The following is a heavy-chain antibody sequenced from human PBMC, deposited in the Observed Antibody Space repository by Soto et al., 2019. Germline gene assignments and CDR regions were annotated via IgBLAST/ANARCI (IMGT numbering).Heavy chain of an antibody. D-gene: IGHD6-13*01. CDR2: IKQDGSEK. Sequence: PGGSLRLSCAASGFTFSSYWMSWVRQAPGKGLEWVANIKQDGSEKYYVDSVKGRFTISRDNAKNSLYLQMNSLRAEDTAVYYCAREYSSSWYWEAFDIWGQGTMVTVSS. V-gene: IGHV3-7*01. CDR3: AREYSSSWYWEAFDI. CDR1: GFTFSSYW. J-gene: IGHJ3*02.